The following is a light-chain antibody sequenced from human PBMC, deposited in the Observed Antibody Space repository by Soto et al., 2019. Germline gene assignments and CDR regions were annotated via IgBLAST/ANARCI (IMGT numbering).Light chain of an antibody. J-gene: IGKJ4*01. Sequence: EIVLTQSPATLSLSPGESATLSCRASRSVSSYLAWYQLRPGQPPRLLISDASDRAAGVPARFSGSGSGTAFTLTITTLEPEDFAVYFCQQRSSWPVTFGGGTQVEI. CDR2: DAS. V-gene: IGKV3-11*01. CDR1: RSVSSY. CDR3: QQRSSWPVT.